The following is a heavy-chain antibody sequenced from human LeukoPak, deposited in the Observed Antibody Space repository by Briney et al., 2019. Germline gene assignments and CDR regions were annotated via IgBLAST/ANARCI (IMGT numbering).Heavy chain of an antibody. Sequence: SETLSLTCTVSGGSISSSSYYWGWIRQPPGKGLEWIGSIYYSGSTYYNPSLKSRVTISVDTSKNQFSLKLSSVTAADTAVYYCARQDTVTTSWFDPWGQGTLVTVSS. D-gene: IGHD4-17*01. CDR3: ARQDTVTTSWFDP. CDR2: IYYSGST. CDR1: GGSISSSSYY. V-gene: IGHV4-39*01. J-gene: IGHJ5*02.